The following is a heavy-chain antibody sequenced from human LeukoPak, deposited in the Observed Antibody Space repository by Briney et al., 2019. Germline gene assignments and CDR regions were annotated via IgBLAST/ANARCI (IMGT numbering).Heavy chain of an antibody. J-gene: IGHJ1*01. V-gene: IGHV1-69*13. CDR3: ARDPKTPYYYDSSGYSYFQH. CDR1: GGTFSSYA. D-gene: IGHD3-22*01. CDR2: IIPIFGTA. Sequence: ASVKVSCKASGGTFSSYAISWVRQAPGQGLEWMGGIIPIFGTANYAQKFQGRVTITADESTSTAYMELSSLRSEDTAVYYCARDPKTPYYYDSSGYSYFQHWGQGALVTVSS.